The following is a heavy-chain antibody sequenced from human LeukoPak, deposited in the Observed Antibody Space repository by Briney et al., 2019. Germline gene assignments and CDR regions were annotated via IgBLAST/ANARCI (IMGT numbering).Heavy chain of an antibody. V-gene: IGHV4-59*01. D-gene: IGHD3-3*01. CDR1: GGSISTFY. CDR2: IYYSGST. Sequence: SETLSHICTVSGGSISTFYWSWIRQPPGKGLEWIAYIYYSGSTNYNPSLKSRVTISVDTSKNQFSLKLSSVTAADTAVYYCASALIFGAPRRLFDFWGQGTLVTVSS. J-gene: IGHJ4*02. CDR3: ASALIFGAPRRLFDF.